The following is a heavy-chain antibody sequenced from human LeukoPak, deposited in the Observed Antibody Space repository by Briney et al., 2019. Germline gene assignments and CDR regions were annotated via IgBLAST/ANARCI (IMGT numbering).Heavy chain of an antibody. V-gene: IGHV3-21*01. CDR1: GFTFSSYS. D-gene: IGHD5-18*01. CDR3: ARDGYSFGHDFDY. J-gene: IGHJ4*02. Sequence: XGSLRLSCAASGFTFSSYSMNWVRQAPGKGLEWVSSISSSSSYIYYADSVKGRFTISRDNAKNSLYLQMNSLRAEVTAVYYCARDGYSFGHDFDYWGQGTLVTVSS. CDR2: ISSSSSYI.